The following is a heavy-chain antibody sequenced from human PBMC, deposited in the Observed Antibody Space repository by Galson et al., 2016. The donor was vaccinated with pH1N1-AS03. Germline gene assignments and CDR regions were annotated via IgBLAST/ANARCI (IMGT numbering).Heavy chain of an antibody. Sequence: LRLSCAASGFTFSHYYMSWIRQTPGKGLEWVSYISGSGATIYYADSVKGRFSISRDSAKNSLFLQMNSLRVEDTAVYYCARSSYDILTNPLYWGQGTTVTVSS. CDR3: ARSSYDILTNPLY. D-gene: IGHD3-9*01. CDR2: ISGSGATI. V-gene: IGHV3-11*01. CDR1: GFTFSHYY. J-gene: IGHJ6*02.